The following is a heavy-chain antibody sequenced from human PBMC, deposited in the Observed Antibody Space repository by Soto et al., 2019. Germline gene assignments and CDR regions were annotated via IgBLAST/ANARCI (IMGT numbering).Heavy chain of an antibody. D-gene: IGHD2-21*01. J-gene: IGHJ5*02. Sequence: SETLSLTCTVSGASINSGDYYWSWIRQPPGQGLEWIGYIYYSGSTYYNPSLKSRVTISVDTSKNQFSLKLSYVTAADTAVYYCARDPYCDGVYCPRWFDPWGQGTLVTVSS. CDR2: IYYSGST. V-gene: IGHV4-30-4*01. CDR1: GASINSGDYY. CDR3: ARDPYCDGVYCPRWFDP.